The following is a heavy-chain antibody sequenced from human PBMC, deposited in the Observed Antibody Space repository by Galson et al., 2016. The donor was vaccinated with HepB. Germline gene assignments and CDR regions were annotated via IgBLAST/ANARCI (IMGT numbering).Heavy chain of an antibody. V-gene: IGHV3-7*01. CDR2: INPDGSEK. CDR3: ARVRCSSGCKLPFY. J-gene: IGHJ4*02. CDR1: GLTFSGWH. Sequence: SLRLSCAARGLTFSGWHLTWVRQAPGMGLEWVANINPDGSEKSYVDSVKGRFTISRDNAKNSLYLQMNSLRAEDTAVYYCARVRCSSGCKLPFYWGQGTLVTVSS. D-gene: IGHD6-19*01.